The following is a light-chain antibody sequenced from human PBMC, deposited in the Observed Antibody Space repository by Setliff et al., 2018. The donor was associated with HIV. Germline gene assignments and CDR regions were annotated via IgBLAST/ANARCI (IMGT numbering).Light chain of an antibody. Sequence: QSALAQPRSVSGSPGQSVTISCTGTTSDVGGYNFVSWYQHHPGKAPKLMIYDVIKRPSGVPDRFSGSKSGNTASLTISGLQAEDEADYYCCSYAGSHTFVFGTGTKVHRP. J-gene: IGLJ1*01. V-gene: IGLV2-11*01. CDR3: CSYAGSHTFV. CDR1: TSDVGGYNF. CDR2: DVI.